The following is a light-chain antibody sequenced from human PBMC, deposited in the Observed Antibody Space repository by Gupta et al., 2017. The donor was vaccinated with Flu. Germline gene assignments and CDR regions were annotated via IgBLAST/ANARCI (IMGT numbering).Light chain of an antibody. Sequence: DIQMTQSPSTLSASVGDRVTITCRASQSISNWLAWYQQKPGKTPKLLIYETSTLKSGVPLRFSGSGSGTEFTLTISSLQPDDFATYYCQQYNSYWYTFGQGTKLEIK. CDR1: QSISNW. J-gene: IGKJ2*01. CDR3: QQYNSYWYT. CDR2: ETS. V-gene: IGKV1-5*03.